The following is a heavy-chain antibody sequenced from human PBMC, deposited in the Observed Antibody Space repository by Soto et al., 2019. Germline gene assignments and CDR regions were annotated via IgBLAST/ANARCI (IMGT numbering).Heavy chain of an antibody. J-gene: IGHJ6*02. V-gene: IGHV4-34*08. Sequence: SETLSLTNTVSCGTINGGGYRWTRKQQPPGKGLEWIGEINHSGTTNYNPSLKSRVTISVDTSKNQFSLKLSSVTAADTAVYYCAGTGYSSSWLWDMDVWGQGTTVTVSS. CDR3: AGTGYSSSWLWDMDV. D-gene: IGHD6-13*01. CDR2: INHSGTT. CDR1: CGTINGGGYR.